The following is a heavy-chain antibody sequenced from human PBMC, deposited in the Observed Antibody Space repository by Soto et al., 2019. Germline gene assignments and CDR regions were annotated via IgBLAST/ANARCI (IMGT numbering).Heavy chain of an antibody. CDR3: ASLYDFWSDVTDY. J-gene: IGHJ4*02. CDR1: GFTFSSYE. D-gene: IGHD3-3*01. CDR2: ISSSGSTI. V-gene: IGHV3-48*03. Sequence: GGSLRLSCAASGFTFSSYEMNWVRQAPGKGLEWVSYISSSGSTIYYADSVKGRFTISRDNAKNSLYLQMNSLRAEDTAVYYCASLYDFWSDVTDYWGQGTLVTVSS.